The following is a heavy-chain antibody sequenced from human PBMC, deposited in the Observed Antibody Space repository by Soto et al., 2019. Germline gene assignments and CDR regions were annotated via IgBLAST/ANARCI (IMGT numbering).Heavy chain of an antibody. CDR2: ISAYNGNT. Sequence: ASVKVSCKASGYTFTSYGISWVRQAPGQGLEWMGWISAYNGNTNYAQKLQGRVTMTTDTSTSTAYMELRSLRSDDTAVYYCAIDVSSSWYLYYYYGMDVWGQGTTVTVSS. CDR1: GYTFTSYG. J-gene: IGHJ6*02. D-gene: IGHD6-13*01. CDR3: AIDVSSSWYLYYYYGMDV. V-gene: IGHV1-18*01.